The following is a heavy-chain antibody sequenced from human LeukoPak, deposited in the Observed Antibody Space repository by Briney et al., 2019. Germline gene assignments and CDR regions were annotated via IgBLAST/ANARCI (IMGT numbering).Heavy chain of an antibody. CDR2: INPHSGGT. J-gene: IGHJ4*02. D-gene: IGHD2-8*01. Sequence: ASVKVSCKASGYTFTDYYMHWVRQAPGQGLEWMGWINPHSGGTDHAQKFQGRVTMTRDTSISTAYMELSRLRSDDTAVYYCARVATVRTSPIDYWGQGTLVTVSS. CDR1: GYTFTDYY. V-gene: IGHV1-2*02. CDR3: ARVATVRTSPIDY.